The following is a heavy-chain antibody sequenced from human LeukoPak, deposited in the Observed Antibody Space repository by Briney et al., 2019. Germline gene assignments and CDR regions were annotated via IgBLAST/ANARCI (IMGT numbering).Heavy chain of an antibody. CDR1: GFTFSSYT. CDR3: AKDPETYSSRWFDS. J-gene: IGHJ5*01. V-gene: IGHV3-48*04. D-gene: IGHD2-21*01. Sequence: GGSLRLSCAASGFTFSSYTMHWFRQAPGKGLEWVSYISSTSSTIFYADSVKGRFTISRDNAENSVYLQMNSLRVEDTAVYYCAKDPETYSSRWFDSWGQGTLVTVSS. CDR2: ISSTSSTI.